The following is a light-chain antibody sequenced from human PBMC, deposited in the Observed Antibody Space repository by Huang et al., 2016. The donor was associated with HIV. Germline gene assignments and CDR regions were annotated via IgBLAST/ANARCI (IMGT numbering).Light chain of an antibody. CDR2: DAS. CDR1: QESSYY. Sequence: IQLTQSPSSLSASIGDRVTITCRASQESSYYLAWYQQKPGKAPKLMLYDASTLPSEVPSRFSGGGSGTDFTLTISSLQPADFATYYCQQLNSYPITFGQGTRLEIK. J-gene: IGKJ5*01. V-gene: IGKV1-9*01. CDR3: QQLNSYPIT.